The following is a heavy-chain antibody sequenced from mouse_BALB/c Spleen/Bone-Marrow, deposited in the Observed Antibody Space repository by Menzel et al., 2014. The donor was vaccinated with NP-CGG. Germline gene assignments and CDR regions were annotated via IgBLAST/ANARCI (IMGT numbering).Heavy chain of an antibody. V-gene: IGHV1S127*01. CDR1: GYTFTSYW. J-gene: IGHJ4*01. D-gene: IGHD2-14*01. CDR3: TRGEVQAMDY. CDR2: IDPSDSYT. Sequence: VLLQQSGAELVKPGASVKMSCKASGYTFTSYWMHWVKQRPGQGLEWIGVIDPSDSYTSYNQKFKGKATLTVDTSSSTAYIQLSSLTSEDSAVYYCTRGEVQAMDYRGQGTSVTVSS.